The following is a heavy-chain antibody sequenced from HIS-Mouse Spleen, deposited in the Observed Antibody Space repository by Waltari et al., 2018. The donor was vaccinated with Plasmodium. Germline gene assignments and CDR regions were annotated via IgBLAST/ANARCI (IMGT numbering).Heavy chain of an antibody. V-gene: IGHV3-21*01. CDR1: GFTFSSYD. CDR3: AREDILTGYYNDYWYFDL. J-gene: IGHJ2*01. D-gene: IGHD3-9*01. Sequence: EVQLVESGGGLVKPGGSLRLSCAASGFTFSSYDMNWVRQAPGKGLEWVSSISSSSSYIYYADSVKGRFTISRDNAKNSLYLQMNSLRAEDTAVYYCAREDILTGYYNDYWYFDLWGRGTLVTVSS. CDR2: ISSSSSYI.